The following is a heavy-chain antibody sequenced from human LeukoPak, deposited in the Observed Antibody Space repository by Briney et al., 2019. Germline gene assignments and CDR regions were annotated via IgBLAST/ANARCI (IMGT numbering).Heavy chain of an antibody. CDR3: AKGLQWELPCDY. D-gene: IGHD1-26*01. CDR1: GFIVSGDF. J-gene: IGHJ4*02. Sequence: GGSLRLSCAASGFIVSGDFMSWVRQAPGKGLEWVSVIYSDGSTYYADSVKGRFTISRDNSKNTLYLQMNSLRAEDTAVYYCAKGLQWELPCDYWGQGTLVTVSS. CDR2: IYSDGST. V-gene: IGHV3-53*01.